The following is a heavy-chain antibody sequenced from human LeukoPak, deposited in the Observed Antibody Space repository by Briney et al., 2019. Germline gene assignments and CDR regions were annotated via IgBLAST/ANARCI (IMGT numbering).Heavy chain of an antibody. V-gene: IGHV1-2*02. Sequence: ASVKVSCKASGYTFTGYYMHWVRQAPGQGLEWMGWINPNSGGTNYAQKFQGRVTMSVDTSKNQFSLKLSSVTAADTAVYYCARKDPGYSGYSDFDYWGQGTLVTVSS. CDR1: GYTFTGYY. D-gene: IGHD5-12*01. CDR3: ARKDPGYSGYSDFDY. CDR2: INPNSGGT. J-gene: IGHJ4*02.